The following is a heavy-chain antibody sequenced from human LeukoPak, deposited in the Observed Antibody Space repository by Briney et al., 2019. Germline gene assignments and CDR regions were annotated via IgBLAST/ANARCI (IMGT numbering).Heavy chain of an antibody. Sequence: PSETLSLTCTVPGGSISSDLWCWIWQPAGEGLEWIGRIYTSGSTNYNPYLKSRVTMSVDTSKNQFSLKLSSVTAVNTAVYYCASLHCSSTSCYNNWFDPWGQGTLVTVSS. D-gene: IGHD2-2*02. CDR2: IYTSGST. CDR1: GGSISSDL. V-gene: IGHV4-4*07. CDR3: ASLHCSSTSCYNNWFDP. J-gene: IGHJ5*02.